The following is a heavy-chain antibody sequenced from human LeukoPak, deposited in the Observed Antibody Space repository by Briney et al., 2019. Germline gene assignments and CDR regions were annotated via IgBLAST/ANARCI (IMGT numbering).Heavy chain of an antibody. V-gene: IGHV3-48*03. CDR2: IRSGDTNI. J-gene: IGHJ4*02. CDR3: ARSLIGVAGTGAFDY. Sequence: GGSLRLSCVASGFTFSSYEMDWVRQAPGEGLEWVSNIRSGDTNINYADSVTGRFTISRDNAKNSLYLQMNSLRLEDTAVYYGARSLIGVAGTGAFDYGGRGTLVTVSS. CDR1: GFTFSSYE. D-gene: IGHD6-19*01.